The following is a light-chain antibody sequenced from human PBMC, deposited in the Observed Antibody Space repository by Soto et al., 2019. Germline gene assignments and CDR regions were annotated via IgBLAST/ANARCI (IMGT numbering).Light chain of an antibody. V-gene: IGLV2-14*03. CDR2: DVN. Sequence: QSVLTQPPSVSGTPGQAITVSCSGSSSDIGAHNFVSWYQQQAAKATKLIIYDVNKRPGGVSDRFSGSKSGNTASLTISGLQSEDEADYYCNSYTPSNTFVFGSGTKVTVL. J-gene: IGLJ1*01. CDR3: NSYTPSNTFV. CDR1: SSDIGAHNF.